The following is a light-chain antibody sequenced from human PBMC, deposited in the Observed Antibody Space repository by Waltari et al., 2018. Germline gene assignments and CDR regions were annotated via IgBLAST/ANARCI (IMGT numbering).Light chain of an antibody. J-gene: IGLJ2*01. V-gene: IGLV1-47*01. Sequence: QSVLSQPPSASGTPGQRVTISCSGSDYNIGNHFVYWYHQLPGAAPKLLIYRNNHRPSGVPDLFSGSKSGPSASLAISGVRCEDEALYYCASWDGSLGGGVFGGGTKLTVL. CDR3: ASWDGSLGGGV. CDR2: RNN. CDR1: DYNIGNHF.